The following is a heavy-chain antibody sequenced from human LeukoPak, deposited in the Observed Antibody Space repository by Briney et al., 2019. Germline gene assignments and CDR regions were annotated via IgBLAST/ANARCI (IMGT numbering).Heavy chain of an antibody. Sequence: GGSLRLSCAASRFTFSSYWVSWVRQAPGRGLEWVASIKQDGSDKYYVDSVKGRFTISRDNAKNSLYLQMNSLRAEDTALYFCARDYPPFDYWGRGTLVTVSS. V-gene: IGHV3-7*01. CDR1: RFTFSSYW. CDR2: IKQDGSDK. J-gene: IGHJ4*01. CDR3: ARDYPPFDY.